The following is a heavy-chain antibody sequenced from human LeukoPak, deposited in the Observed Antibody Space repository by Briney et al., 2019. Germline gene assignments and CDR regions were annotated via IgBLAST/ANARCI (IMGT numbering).Heavy chain of an antibody. J-gene: IGHJ6*03. CDR3: ARARRGGEWLDYYYYMDV. Sequence: GASVTVSCKASGYTFTSYYMHWVRQAPGQGLEWMGIINPSGGSTSYAQKFQGRVTMTRDMSTSTVYMELSSLRSEDTAVYYCARARRGGEWLDYYYYMDVWGKGTTVTVSS. V-gene: IGHV1-46*01. CDR2: INPSGGST. D-gene: IGHD3-3*01. CDR1: GYTFTSYY.